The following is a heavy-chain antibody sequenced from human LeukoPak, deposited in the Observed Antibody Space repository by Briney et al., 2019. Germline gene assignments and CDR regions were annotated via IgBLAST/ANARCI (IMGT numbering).Heavy chain of an antibody. CDR2: ISEDESDK. CDR1: GFTFRKYG. D-gene: IGHD3-22*01. CDR3: AKDRRYYDSTGYYWYFDY. J-gene: IGHJ4*02. Sequence: GGSLRLSYAASGFTFRKYGIHWVRQAPGKGLEWVAVISEDESDKQYADSVKGRFTISRDNSKNTVYLQMNSLRAEDTAVYYCAKDRRYYDSTGYYWYFDYWGQGTLVTVSS. V-gene: IGHV3-30*18.